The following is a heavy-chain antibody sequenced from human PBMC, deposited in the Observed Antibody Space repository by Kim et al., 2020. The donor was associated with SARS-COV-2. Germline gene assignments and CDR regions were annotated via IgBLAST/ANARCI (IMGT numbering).Heavy chain of an antibody. D-gene: IGHD2-21*02. V-gene: IGHV3-9*01. J-gene: IGHJ6*04. CDR1: GFTFADYA. CDR2: ISWNSGSI. CDR3: ARNMWADFVTAVDV. Sequence: GGSLRLSCAVSGFTFADYAMHWVRQAPGKGLEWVSGISWNSGSIGYADSVKGRFTISRDNAKSSLYLQMNSLRGEDTALYYCARNMWADFVTAVDVWGKGPTVIVSS.